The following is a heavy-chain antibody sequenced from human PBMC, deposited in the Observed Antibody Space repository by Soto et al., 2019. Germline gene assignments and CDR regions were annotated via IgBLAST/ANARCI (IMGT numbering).Heavy chain of an antibody. CDR1: GFTFSSYA. CDR2: ISGSGGST. Sequence: PGGSLRLSCAASGFTFSSYAMSWVRQAPGKGLEWVSAISGSGGSTYYADSVKGRFTISRDNSKNTLYLQMNSLRAEDTAVYYCAKGDYYDSSGHGYFDYWGQGTLVTVSS. J-gene: IGHJ4*02. D-gene: IGHD3-22*01. V-gene: IGHV3-23*01. CDR3: AKGDYYDSSGHGYFDY.